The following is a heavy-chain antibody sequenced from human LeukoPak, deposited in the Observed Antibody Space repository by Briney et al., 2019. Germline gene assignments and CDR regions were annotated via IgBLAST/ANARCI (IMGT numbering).Heavy chain of an antibody. CDR1: GVSIRSYY. CDR3: ARGRGVTTVWYWFDP. J-gene: IGHJ5*02. D-gene: IGHD3-16*01. V-gene: IGHV4-34*01. Sequence: SETLSLTCFVSGVSIRSYYWTWIRQPPGKGLEWIGEINHRGSTNYNPSLKSRVTISVDTSKNQFSLKLSSVTAADTAVYYCARGRGVTTVWYWFDPWGQGTLVTVSS. CDR2: INHRGST.